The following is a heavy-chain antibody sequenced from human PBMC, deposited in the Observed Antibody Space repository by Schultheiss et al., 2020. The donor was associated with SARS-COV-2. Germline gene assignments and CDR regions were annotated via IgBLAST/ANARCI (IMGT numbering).Heavy chain of an antibody. CDR3: ARRPLTSAWPFQH. CDR2: INPNSGGT. J-gene: IGHJ1*01. CDR1: GYTFTGYY. D-gene: IGHD6-19*01. V-gene: IGHV1-2*02. Sequence: ASVKVSCKASGYTFTGYYMHWVRKAPGQGLEWMGWINPNSGGTNYAQKFQGRVTLTSDRSSTTAYLELSGLRSDDTAVYYCARRPLTSAWPFQHWGQGTLVTVSS.